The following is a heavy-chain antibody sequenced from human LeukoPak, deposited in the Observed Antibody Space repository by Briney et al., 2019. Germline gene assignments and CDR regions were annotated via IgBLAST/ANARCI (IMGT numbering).Heavy chain of an antibody. J-gene: IGHJ4*02. V-gene: IGHV3-23*01. CDR2: ISGSGTNT. CDR3: ARVIGAEIQLWLDY. CDR1: GFTFSSYA. D-gene: IGHD5-18*01. Sequence: PGGSLRLSCAASGFTFSSYAMSWVRQAPGKGLEWVSAISGSGTNTYYADSVKGRLTISRDNSKNTLYPQMNSLRAEDTALYYCARVIGAEIQLWLDYWGQGTLVTVSS.